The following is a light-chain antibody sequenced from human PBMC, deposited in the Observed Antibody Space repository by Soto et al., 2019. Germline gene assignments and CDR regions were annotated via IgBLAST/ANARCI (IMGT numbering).Light chain of an antibody. Sequence: QSVLTQPPSASGTPGQRVTISCSGSSSNIGSNTVYWYQQLQGTAPKLLIYSNNQRPSGVPDRFSGSKSGTSASLAISGPLSEDEADYYCAAWDDSPNGVVFGGGTKLTVL. CDR2: SNN. J-gene: IGLJ2*01. CDR1: SSNIGSNT. V-gene: IGLV1-44*01. CDR3: AAWDDSPNGVV.